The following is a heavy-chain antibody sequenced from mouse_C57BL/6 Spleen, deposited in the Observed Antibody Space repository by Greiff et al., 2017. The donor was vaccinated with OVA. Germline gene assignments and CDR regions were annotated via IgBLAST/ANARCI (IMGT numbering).Heavy chain of an antibody. CDR3: ARGGIYFDD. CDR1: GYTFTSYW. CDR2: IDPSDSET. V-gene: IGHV1-52*01. J-gene: IGHJ2*01. Sequence: QQSCKASGYTFTSYWMHWVKQRPIQGLEWIGNIDPSDSETHYNQKFKDKATLTVDKSSSTAYMQLSSLTSEDSAVYYCARGGIYFDDWGQGTTRTVSS.